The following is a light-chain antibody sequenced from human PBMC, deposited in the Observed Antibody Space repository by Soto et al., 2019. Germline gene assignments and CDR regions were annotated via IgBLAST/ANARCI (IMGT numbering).Light chain of an antibody. Sequence: EIVLTQSPGTLSLSPGERATLSCRASQSVSSSYLAWYQQKPGQAPRLLISGASCRAAGISKSLSDSGSGRDFTLTISSLQSEDFAVYYCQQYNNWPRTFGQGTKVDIK. CDR1: QSVSSSY. J-gene: IGKJ1*01. V-gene: IGKV3-20*01. CDR3: QQYNNWPRT. CDR2: GAS.